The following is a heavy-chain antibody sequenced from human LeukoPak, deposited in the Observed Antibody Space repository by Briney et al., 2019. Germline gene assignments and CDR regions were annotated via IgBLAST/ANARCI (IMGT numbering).Heavy chain of an antibody. CDR1: GYTFTGYY. J-gene: IGHJ4*02. CDR3: ARASPTYYDILTGYREPLDY. CDR2: INPNSGGT. Sequence: ASVKVSCKASGYTFTGYYMHWVRQAPGQGLEWMGWINPNSGGTNYAQKFQGRVTMTRDTSISTAYMGLSRLRSDDTAVYYCARASPTYYDILTGYREPLDYWGQGTLVTVSS. D-gene: IGHD3-9*01. V-gene: IGHV1-2*02.